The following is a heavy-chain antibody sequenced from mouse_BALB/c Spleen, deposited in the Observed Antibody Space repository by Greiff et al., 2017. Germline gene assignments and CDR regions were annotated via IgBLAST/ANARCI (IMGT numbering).Heavy chain of an antibody. CDR2: IYPGNSDT. D-gene: IGHD1-2*01. Sequence: VQLKESGTVLARPGASVKMSCKASGYSFTSYWMHWVKQRPGQGLEWIGAIYPGNSDTSYNQKFKGKAKLTAVTSASTAYMELSSLTNEDSAVYYCTRSHYYGYGWFAYWGQGTLVTVSA. J-gene: IGHJ3*01. V-gene: IGHV1-5*01. CDR1: GYSFTSYW. CDR3: TRSHYYGYGWFAY.